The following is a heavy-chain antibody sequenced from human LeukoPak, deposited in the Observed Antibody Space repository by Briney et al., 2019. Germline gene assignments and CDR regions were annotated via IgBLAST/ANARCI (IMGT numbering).Heavy chain of an antibody. D-gene: IGHD3-22*01. CDR1: GGTFSSYT. Sequence: SVKVSCKASGGTFSSYTISWVRQAPGQVLEWMGRIIPILGIANYAQKFQGRVTITADKSTSTAYMELSSLRSEDTAVYYCARDQDYYDSSGYPYYFDYWGQGTLVTVSS. J-gene: IGHJ4*02. V-gene: IGHV1-69*04. CDR3: ARDQDYYDSSGYPYYFDY. CDR2: IIPILGIA.